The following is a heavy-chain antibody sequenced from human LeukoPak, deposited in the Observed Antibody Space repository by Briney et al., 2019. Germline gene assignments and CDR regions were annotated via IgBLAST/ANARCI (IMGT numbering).Heavy chain of an antibody. Sequence: GGSLRLSCTASGFTFGDYAMSWVRQAPGKGLEWVGFIRSKAYGGTTEYAASVKGRFTISRDDSKSIAYLQMNSLKTEDTAVYYCTRGTDFWSGSNFDYWGQGTLVTVSS. V-gene: IGHV3-49*04. D-gene: IGHD3-3*01. J-gene: IGHJ4*02. CDR1: GFTFGDYA. CDR2: IRSKAYGGTT. CDR3: TRGTDFWSGSNFDY.